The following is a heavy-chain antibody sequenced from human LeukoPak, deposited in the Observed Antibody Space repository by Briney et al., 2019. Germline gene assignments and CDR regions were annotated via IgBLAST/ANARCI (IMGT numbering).Heavy chain of an antibody. CDR3: TRALDY. CDR2: INQNGGEK. V-gene: IGHV3-7*04. Sequence: GGSLRLSCASSGFNFSNFWMDWVRQAPGKGLEWVANINQNGGEKYYADSVKGRFTISRDKAKNSLYLQMNSLRVEDTAVYYCTRALDYWGQGTLVTVSS. J-gene: IGHJ4*02. CDR1: GFNFSNFW.